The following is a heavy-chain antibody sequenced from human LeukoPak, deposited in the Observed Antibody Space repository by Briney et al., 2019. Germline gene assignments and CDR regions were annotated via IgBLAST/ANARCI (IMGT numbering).Heavy chain of an antibody. D-gene: IGHD3-3*01. V-gene: IGHV3-30*18. CDR3: AKGPPYDFYGSDV. CDR2: ISYDGSNK. CDR1: GFTFSSDG. Sequence: GGSLRLSCAASGFTFSSDGMHWVRQAPCKGLEWVAVISYDGSNKYYADSVKGRFTISRDNSKNTLYLQMNSLRAEDTAVYYCAKGPPYDFYGSDVWGQGTTVTVSS. J-gene: IGHJ6*02.